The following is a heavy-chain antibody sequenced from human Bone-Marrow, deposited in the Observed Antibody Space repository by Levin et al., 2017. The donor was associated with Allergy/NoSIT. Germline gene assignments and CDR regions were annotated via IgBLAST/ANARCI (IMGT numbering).Heavy chain of an antibody. J-gene: IGHJ6*02. CDR2: IKQDGSEK. CDR1: GFTFTTHW. CDR3: ARESSYSSPQDYGMDV. V-gene: IGHV3-7*01. Sequence: ETLSLTCAASGFTFTTHWMNWVRRAPGKGLEWVAKIKQDGSEKYYVDSAKGRFTISRDNAKNSLYLQMNSLRAEDTAVYYGARESSYSSPQDYGMDVWGQGTTVTVSS. D-gene: IGHD6-13*01.